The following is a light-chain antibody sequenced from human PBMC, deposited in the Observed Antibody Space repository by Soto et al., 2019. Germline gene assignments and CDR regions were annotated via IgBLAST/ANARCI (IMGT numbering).Light chain of an antibody. CDR3: QQYGSSVLT. Sequence: EIVLTQSPGTLSLSPGERATLFCRASHYVSGNYLAWYQQRPGQAPRLLIYGASDRATGIPDRFSGGGSETDFPLTISRLEHEDFAVYYCQQYGSSVLTFGGGTKVEIK. J-gene: IGKJ4*01. CDR2: GAS. CDR1: HYVSGNY. V-gene: IGKV3-20*01.